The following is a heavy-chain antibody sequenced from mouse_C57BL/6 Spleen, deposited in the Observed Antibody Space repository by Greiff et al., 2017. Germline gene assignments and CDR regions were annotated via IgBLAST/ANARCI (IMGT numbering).Heavy chain of an antibody. CDR1: GFTFSDFY. CDR2: SRNKANDYTT. CDR3: ARDKRGYYAMDY. Sequence: EVKLMESGGGLVQSGRSLRLSCATSGFTFSDFYMEWVRQAPGKGLEWIAASRNKANDYTTEYSPSVKGRFIVSRDTSQSILYLQMNALRAEDTAIYYCARDKRGYYAMDYWGQGTSVTVSS. J-gene: IGHJ4*01. V-gene: IGHV7-1*01.